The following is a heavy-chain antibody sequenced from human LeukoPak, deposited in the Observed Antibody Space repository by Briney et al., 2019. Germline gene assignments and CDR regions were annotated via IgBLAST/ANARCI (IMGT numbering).Heavy chain of an antibody. CDR2: IKSKTDGGTT. V-gene: IGHV3-15*01. CDR1: GFTFSSSA. D-gene: IGHD3-3*01. CDR3: TTYDFWSGYYGGFDY. J-gene: IGHJ4*02. Sequence: PGGSLRLSCAASGFTFSSSAMSWVRQAPGKGLEWVGRIKSKTDGGTTDYVAPVKGRFTISRDDSKNTLYLQMNSLKTEDTAVYYCTTYDFWSGYYGGFDYWGQGTLVTVSS.